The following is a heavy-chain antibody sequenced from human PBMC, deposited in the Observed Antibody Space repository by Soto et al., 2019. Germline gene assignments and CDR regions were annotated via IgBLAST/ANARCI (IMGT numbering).Heavy chain of an antibody. J-gene: IGHJ6*02. CDR2: ISGSGGST. D-gene: IGHD5-18*01. CDR3: AKDLEQPWSYGMDV. CDR1: GFTFTSHA. V-gene: IGHV3-23*01. Sequence: PGGSLRLSCAASGFTFTSHAMSWVRQAPGKGLEWVSGISGSGGSTYYADSVKGRFTISRDSSKKTVYLQMNRLRAEDTAVYYCAKDLEQPWSYGMDVWGQGTPVTVSS.